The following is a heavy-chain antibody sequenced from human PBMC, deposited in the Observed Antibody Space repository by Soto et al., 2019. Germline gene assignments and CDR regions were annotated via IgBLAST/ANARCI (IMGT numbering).Heavy chain of an antibody. Sequence: EVQLVESGGGLVQPGGSLKLSCAASGFTFSGSAMHWVRQASGKGLEWVGRIRSKANSYATAYAASVKGRFTISRDDSXNTAYLQMNSLKTEDTAVYYCTRPLGDYGGNSVDYWGQGTLVTVSS. CDR2: IRSKANSYAT. CDR1: GFTFSGSA. V-gene: IGHV3-73*01. D-gene: IGHD4-17*01. CDR3: TRPLGDYGGNSVDY. J-gene: IGHJ4*02.